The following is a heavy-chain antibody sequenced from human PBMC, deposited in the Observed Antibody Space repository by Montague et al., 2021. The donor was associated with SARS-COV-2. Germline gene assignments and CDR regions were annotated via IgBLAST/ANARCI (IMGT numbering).Heavy chain of an antibody. CDR3: ARHYYGSGSYYLGEFDX. CDR2: IYYSGST. Sequence: SETLSLTCTVSGGSISSSSYYWGWIRQPPGKGLEWIGSIYYSGSTYYNPSLKSRVTISVDTSKNQSSLKLSSVTAADTAVYYCARHYYGSGSYYLGEFDXWGQGTLVTVSS. J-gene: IGHJ4*02. V-gene: IGHV4-39*01. CDR1: GGSISSSSYY. D-gene: IGHD3-10*01.